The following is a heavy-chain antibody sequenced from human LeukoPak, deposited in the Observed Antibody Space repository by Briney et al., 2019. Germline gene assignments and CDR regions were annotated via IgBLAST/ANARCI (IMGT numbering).Heavy chain of an antibody. CDR1: GFTFSSYA. D-gene: IGHD4-17*01. CDR3: AKDPNGDYVGAFDM. V-gene: IGHV3-23*01. Sequence: PGGSLRLSCAVSGFTFSSYAMSWVRQAPGRGLEWVSGISASGGSTYYADSVKGRFTIFRDNSKNTLNLQMNSLRAEDTAVYYCAKDPNGDYVGAFDMRGQGTLVTVS. J-gene: IGHJ3*02. CDR2: ISASGGST.